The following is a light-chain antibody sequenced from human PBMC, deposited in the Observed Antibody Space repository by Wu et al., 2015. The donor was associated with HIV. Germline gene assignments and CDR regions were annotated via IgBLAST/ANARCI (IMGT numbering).Light chain of an antibody. CDR2: DAS. Sequence: EIVLTQSPGTLSLSPGERATLSCRASQSVRVNYLAWYQQKPGQAPRVLIYDASNRATGIPTRFSGSGSGTDFTLTISSLEPEDFAVYYCQQRSTWALTFGGGTRVEIK. V-gene: IGKV3-11*01. J-gene: IGKJ4*01. CDR3: QQRSTWALT. CDR1: QSVRVNY.